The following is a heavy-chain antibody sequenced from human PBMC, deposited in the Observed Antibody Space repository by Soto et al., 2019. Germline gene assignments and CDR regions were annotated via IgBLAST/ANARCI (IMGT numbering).Heavy chain of an antibody. V-gene: IGHV1-8*01. J-gene: IGHJ5*02. Sequence: ASVKVSCKASGYTFTSYDINWVRQATGQGLEWMGWMNPNSGNTGYAQKFQGRVTMTRNTSISTAYMELSSLRSEDTAVYYCARAPPWDIVGTTSWFDPWGQGTLVTVSS. CDR3: ARAPPWDIVGTTSWFDP. CDR2: MNPNSGNT. CDR1: GYTFTSYD. D-gene: IGHD1-26*01.